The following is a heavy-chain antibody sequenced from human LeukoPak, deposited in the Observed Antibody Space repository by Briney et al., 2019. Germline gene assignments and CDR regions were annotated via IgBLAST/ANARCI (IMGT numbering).Heavy chain of an antibody. J-gene: IGHJ4*02. Sequence: PSETLSLTCAVYGGSFSGYYWSWIRQPPGKGLEWIGYIYYSGSTNYNPSLKSRVTISVDTSKNQFSLKLSSVTAADTAVYYCARAFGSGGSWYFDYWGQGTLVTVSS. CDR1: GGSFSGYY. CDR2: IYYSGST. CDR3: ARAFGSGGSWYFDY. V-gene: IGHV4-59*01. D-gene: IGHD2-15*01.